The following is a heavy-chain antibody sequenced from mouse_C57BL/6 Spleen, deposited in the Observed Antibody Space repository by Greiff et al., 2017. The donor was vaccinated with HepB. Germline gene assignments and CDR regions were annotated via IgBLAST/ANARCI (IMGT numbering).Heavy chain of an antibody. Sequence: VQLQQSGAELVKPGASVKISCKASGYAFSSYWMNWVKQRPGKGLEWIGQIYPGDGDTNYNGKFKGKATLTADKSSSTAYMQLSSLTSEDSAVYFCAREETTVVPYFDYWGQSTTLTVSS. CDR3: AREETTVVPYFDY. J-gene: IGHJ2*01. CDR1: GYAFSSYW. CDR2: IYPGDGDT. V-gene: IGHV1-80*01. D-gene: IGHD1-1*01.